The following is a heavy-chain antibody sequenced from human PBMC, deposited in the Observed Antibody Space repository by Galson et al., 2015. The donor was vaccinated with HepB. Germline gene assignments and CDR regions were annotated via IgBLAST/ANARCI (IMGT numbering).Heavy chain of an antibody. D-gene: IGHD3-16*01. CDR2: IIPILGIA. V-gene: IGHV1-69*02. Sequence: SVKVSCKASGGTFSSYTISWVRQAPGQGLEWMGRIIPILGIANYAQKFQGRVTITADKSTSTAYMELSSLRSEDTAVYYCARGGGGGEVLDGFWFDPWVQGTLVTVSS. J-gene: IGHJ5*02. CDR3: ARGGGGGEVLDGFWFDP. CDR1: GGTFSSYT.